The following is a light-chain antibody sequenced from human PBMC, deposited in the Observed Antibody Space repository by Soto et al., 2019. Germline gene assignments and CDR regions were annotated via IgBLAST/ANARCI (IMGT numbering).Light chain of an antibody. CDR3: SSYAAGSIYV. Sequence: QSALTQPASVSGSPGQAITISCTGASSDVGSYNIVSWYQQHPGKAPKLMIYEVSKRPSGVSNRFSGSKSGNTASLTISGLQAEDEADYYCSSYAAGSIYVFGTGTQLTVL. V-gene: IGLV2-23*02. CDR2: EVS. CDR1: SSDVGSYNI. J-gene: IGLJ1*01.